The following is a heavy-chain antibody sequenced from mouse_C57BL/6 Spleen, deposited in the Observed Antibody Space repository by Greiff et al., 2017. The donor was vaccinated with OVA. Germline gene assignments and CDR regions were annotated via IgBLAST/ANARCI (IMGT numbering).Heavy chain of an antibody. CDR2: ISSGSSTI. J-gene: IGHJ3*01. CDR3: ARDYYDYDRTWFAY. Sequence: EVMLVESGGGLVKPGGSLKLSCAASGFTFSDYGMHWVRQAPEKGLEWVAYISSGSSTIYYADTVKGRFTISRDNAKNTLFLQMTSLRSEDTAMYYCARDYYDYDRTWFAYWGQGTLVTVSA. CDR1: GFTFSDYG. V-gene: IGHV5-17*01. D-gene: IGHD2-4*01.